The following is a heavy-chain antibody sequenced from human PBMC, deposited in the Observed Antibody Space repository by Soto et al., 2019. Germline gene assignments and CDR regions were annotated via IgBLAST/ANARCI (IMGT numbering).Heavy chain of an antibody. CDR1: GGTFSSYA. J-gene: IGHJ4*02. D-gene: IGHD6-6*01. Sequence: QVQLVQSGAEVKKPGSSVKVSCKASGGTFSSYAISWVRQAPGQGLEWMGGIIPIFGTANYAQKFQGRVTISADESTSTAYRELSSLKPEDTAVYYSARGIAARPSDFDYWGQGTLVTVSS. CDR2: IIPIFGTA. V-gene: IGHV1-69*01. CDR3: ARGIAARPSDFDY.